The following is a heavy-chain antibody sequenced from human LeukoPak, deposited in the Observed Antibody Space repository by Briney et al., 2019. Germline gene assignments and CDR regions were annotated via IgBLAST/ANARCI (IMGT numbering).Heavy chain of an antibody. CDR2: IIPILGIA. D-gene: IGHD3-10*01. J-gene: IGHJ6*02. CDR1: RGTFSSYA. Sequence: SVKVSCKASRGTFSSYAISWVRQAPGQGLEWMGRIIPILGIANYAQKFQGRVTITADKSTSTAYMELSSLRSEDTAVYYCARDARFGELLSGMDVWGQGTTVTVSS. CDR3: ARDARFGELLSGMDV. V-gene: IGHV1-69*04.